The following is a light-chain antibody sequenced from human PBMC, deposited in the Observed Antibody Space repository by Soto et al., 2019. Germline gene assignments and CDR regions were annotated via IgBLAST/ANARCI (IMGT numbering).Light chain of an antibody. V-gene: IGKV1-5*01. Sequence: DIQMTQSPSTLSASVGDRVTITCRASQSISSWLAWYQQKLGKAPNLLIYDASSLESGVPSRFSGSGSGTEFTLTISSLQSEDFAVYYCQQYNNWPITFGQGTRLEIK. J-gene: IGKJ5*01. CDR1: QSISSW. CDR2: DAS. CDR3: QQYNNWPIT.